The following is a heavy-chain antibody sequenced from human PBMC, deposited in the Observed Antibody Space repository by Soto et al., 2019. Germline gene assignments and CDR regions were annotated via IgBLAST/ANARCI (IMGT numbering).Heavy chain of an antibody. V-gene: IGHV1-18*01. CDR1: GDIFVNYG. D-gene: IGHD3-16*01. CDR2: ISPYTGNT. J-gene: IGHJ6*02. Sequence: QVQLVQSGDEVKKPGASVKVSCKASGDIFVNYGIAWVRQAPGQGHEWMGWISPYTGNTHSATKVQGRLTMTTDTSTSTAYMDLGSLTSDDTAVYYCVMVDNYVTPTPQDVWGQGTTVTVSS. CDR3: VMVDNYVTPTPQDV.